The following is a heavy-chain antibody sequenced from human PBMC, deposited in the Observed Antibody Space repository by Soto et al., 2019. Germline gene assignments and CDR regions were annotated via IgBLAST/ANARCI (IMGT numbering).Heavy chain of an antibody. J-gene: IGHJ4*02. V-gene: IGHV1-18*01. CDR2: INAGNGNT. Sequence: QRLEWMGWINAGNGNTKYAQKLQGRVTMTTDTSTSTAYMELRSLRADDTAVYYCGRDRNGGSSDYPDYWGQGTLLTVSS. D-gene: IGHD6-6*01. CDR3: GRDRNGGSSDYPDY.